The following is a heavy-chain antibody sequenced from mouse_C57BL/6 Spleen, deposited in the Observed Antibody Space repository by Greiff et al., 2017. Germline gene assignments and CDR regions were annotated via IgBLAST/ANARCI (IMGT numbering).Heavy chain of an antibody. D-gene: IGHD2-4*01. Sequence: VHLVESGAELVRPGASVKLSCKASGYTFTDYYINWVKQRPGQGLEWIARIYPGSGNTYYNEKFKGKATLTAEKSSSTAYMQLSSLTSEDSAVYFCARDYDEWFAYWGQGTLVTVSA. J-gene: IGHJ3*01. CDR3: ARDYDEWFAY. CDR1: GYTFTDYY. CDR2: IYPGSGNT. V-gene: IGHV1-76*01.